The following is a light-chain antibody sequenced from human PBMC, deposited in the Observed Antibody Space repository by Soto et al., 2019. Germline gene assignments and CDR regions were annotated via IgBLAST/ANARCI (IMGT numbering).Light chain of an antibody. CDR2: GAS. J-gene: IGKJ2*01. CDR1: HRLNTY. Sequence: IRMTQSPSSLSASIGDRVTFTCRASHRLNTYLAWYQQKPGKAPKLLIYGASTLQSVVPSRFSGSGSGTDFTLLISSLQSEDFATYYCHQYFSYPYTFGQGTKLEIK. CDR3: HQYFSYPYT. V-gene: IGKV1-8*01.